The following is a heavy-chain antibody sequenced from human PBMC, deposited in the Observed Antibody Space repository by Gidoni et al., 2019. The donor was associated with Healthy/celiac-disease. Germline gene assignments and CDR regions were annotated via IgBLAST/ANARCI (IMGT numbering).Heavy chain of an antibody. CDR1: GFTFSSYG. CDR2: IWYDGSNK. V-gene: IGHV3-33*01. Sequence: VQLLESGGGVVQPGRSLRLSCSASGFTFSSYGMHWVRQAPGKGLDWVAVIWYDGSNKYYEDSVKGRFTISRDNSKNTLYLQMNSLRAEDTAVYYCARDSSQRYFDYWGQGTLVTVSS. CDR3: ARDSSQRYFDY. J-gene: IGHJ4*02.